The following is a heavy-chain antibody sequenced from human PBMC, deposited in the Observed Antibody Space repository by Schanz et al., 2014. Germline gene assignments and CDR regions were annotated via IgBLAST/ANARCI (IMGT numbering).Heavy chain of an antibody. CDR3: ARDGGRDGYNLAFDV. CDR1: GFTVNTNY. Sequence: EVQLVESGGGLIQPGGSLRLSCAVSGFTVNTNYMSWVRQAPGKGLEWISSMYINSGSTQYADSVKGRFIISRDSYKNTLLRKRKRRREEDTAGEWCARDGGRDGYNLAFDVWGQGTLVTVSS. D-gene: IGHD5-12*01. V-gene: IGHV3-53*01. J-gene: IGHJ3*01. CDR2: MYINSGST.